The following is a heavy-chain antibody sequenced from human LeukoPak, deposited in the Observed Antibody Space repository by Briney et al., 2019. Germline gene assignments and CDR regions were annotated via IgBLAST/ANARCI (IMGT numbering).Heavy chain of an antibody. CDR2: IKSKTNGGTT. D-gene: IGHD6-19*01. V-gene: IGHV3-15*01. CDR3: ANQRGQWLSNWFDP. J-gene: IGHJ5*02. CDR1: GFTFSNAW. Sequence: KPGGSLRLSCAASGFTFSNAWMSWVRQAPGKGLEWVGRIKSKTNGGTTDYVAPVKGRFTISRDDSKNTLYLQMNSLKTEDTAVYYCANQRGQWLSNWFDPWGQGTLVTVSS.